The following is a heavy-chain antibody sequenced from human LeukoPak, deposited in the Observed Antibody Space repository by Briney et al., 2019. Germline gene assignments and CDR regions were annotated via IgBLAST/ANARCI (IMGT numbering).Heavy chain of an antibody. CDR2: ISAYNGNT. CDR1: GYTFTSYG. CDR3: AGYSGYVDWFDP. J-gene: IGHJ5*02. V-gene: IGHV1-18*01. Sequence: ASVKVSCKASGYTFTSYGISWVRQAPGQGLEWMGWISAYNGNTNYAQKLQGRVTVTTDTSTSTAYMELRSLRSDDTAVYYCAGYSGYVDWFDPWGQGTLVTVSS. D-gene: IGHD5-12*01.